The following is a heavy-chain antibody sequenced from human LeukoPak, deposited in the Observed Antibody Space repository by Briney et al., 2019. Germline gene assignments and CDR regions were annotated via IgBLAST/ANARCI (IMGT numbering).Heavy chain of an antibody. CDR3: ARDTNVETMVRGVDY. V-gene: IGHV1-18*01. Sequence: ASVKVSCKTSGYPFISYGISWVRQAPGQGFEWMGWISAHHGNTNYAQKLQDRVTMTTDTSTSTVYLELRSLISDDTAVYYCARDTNVETMVRGVDYWGQGTLVTVSS. CDR2: ISAHHGNT. J-gene: IGHJ4*02. D-gene: IGHD3-10*01. CDR1: GYPFISYG.